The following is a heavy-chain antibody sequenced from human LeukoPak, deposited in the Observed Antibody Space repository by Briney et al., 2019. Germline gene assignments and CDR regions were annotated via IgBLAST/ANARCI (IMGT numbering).Heavy chain of an antibody. V-gene: IGHV4-59*01. CDR2: IFYSGTT. CDR1: GGSLSNYY. D-gene: IGHD3-22*01. CDR3: ARGGWNKFDY. J-gene: IGHJ4*02. Sequence: SETLSLTCTVSGGSLSNYYWSWIRQPPGKGLEWIGFIFYSGTTNYNPSLKSRVTISVDTSKNQFSLKLSSVTAADTAVYYCARGGWNKFDYWGQGTLVTVSS.